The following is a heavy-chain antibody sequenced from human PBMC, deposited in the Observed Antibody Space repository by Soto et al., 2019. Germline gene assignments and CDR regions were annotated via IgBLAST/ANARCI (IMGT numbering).Heavy chain of an antibody. CDR1: GFTFSSYW. D-gene: IGHD2-21*02. V-gene: IGHV3-7*03. CDR2: IKRDGSEK. CDR3: ARAEYCGGDCYSFQSY. Sequence: EVQLVESGGGLVQPGGSLRLSCAASGFTFSSYWMSWVRQAPGKGLEWVANIKRDGSEKYYVDSVKGRFTISRDNAKNSLYLQMNSLRAEDTAVYYCARAEYCGGDCYSFQSYWGQGTLVTVSS. J-gene: IGHJ4*02.